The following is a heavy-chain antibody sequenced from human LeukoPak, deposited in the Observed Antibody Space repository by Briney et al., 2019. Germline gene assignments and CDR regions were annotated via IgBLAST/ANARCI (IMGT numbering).Heavy chain of an antibody. CDR2: INPNSGDT. Sequence: ASVKVSCKASGYTFTDYYINWVRQAPGQGLEWLGRINPNSGDTNYAQNFHGRVTMTRDTSITTTYMELNSLTSDDTAVYFCARSAEHCNNGVCFTDYYMDVWGKGTTVTVSS. J-gene: IGHJ6*03. V-gene: IGHV1-2*06. CDR3: ARSAEHCNNGVCFTDYYMDV. CDR1: GYTFTDYY. D-gene: IGHD2-8*01.